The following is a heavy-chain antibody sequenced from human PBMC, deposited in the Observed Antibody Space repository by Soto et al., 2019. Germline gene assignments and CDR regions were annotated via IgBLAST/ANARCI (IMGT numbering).Heavy chain of an antibody. D-gene: IGHD3-22*01. V-gene: IGHV5-10-1*01. CDR1: GYSFTSYW. J-gene: IGHJ3*02. Sequence: GESLKISCKGSGYSFTSYWISWVRQMPGKGLEWMGRIDPSDSYTNYSPSFQGHVTISADKSISTAYLQWSSLKASDTAMYYCASPHDANYYDSSGYDDAFDIWGQGTMVSVSS. CDR2: IDPSDSYT. CDR3: ASPHDANYYDSSGYDDAFDI.